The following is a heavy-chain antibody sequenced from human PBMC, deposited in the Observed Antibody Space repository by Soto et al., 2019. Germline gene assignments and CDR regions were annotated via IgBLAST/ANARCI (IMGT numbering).Heavy chain of an antibody. V-gene: IGHV3-23*01. CDR3: ARRSSSWYFDY. J-gene: IGHJ4*02. Sequence: EVQLLESGGGLVQPGGSLRLSCAASGFTFGSYAMNWVRQAPGKGLEWVSVISGSGGSTYYADSVKGRFTISRVNSKNTLYLQMNSLRAEDTAVYYCARRSSSWYFDYWGPGTLVTVSS. CDR1: GFTFGSYA. D-gene: IGHD6-13*01. CDR2: ISGSGGST.